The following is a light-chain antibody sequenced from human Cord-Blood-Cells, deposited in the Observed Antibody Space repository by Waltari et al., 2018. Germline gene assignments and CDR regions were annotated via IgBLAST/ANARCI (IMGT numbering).Light chain of an antibody. V-gene: IGKV3-20*01. Sequence: LSPGERATLSCRASQSVSSSYLAWYQQKPGQAPRLLIYGASSRATGIPDRFSGSGSGTDFTLTISRLEPEDFAVYYCQQYGSSPYTFGQGTKLEIK. J-gene: IGKJ2*01. CDR1: QSVSSSY. CDR2: GAS. CDR3: QQYGSSPYT.